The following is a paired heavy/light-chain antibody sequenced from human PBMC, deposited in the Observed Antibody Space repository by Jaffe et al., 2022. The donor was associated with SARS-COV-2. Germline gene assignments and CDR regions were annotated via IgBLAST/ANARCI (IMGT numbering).Light chain of an antibody. J-gene: IGLJ2*01. V-gene: IGLV3-19*01. CDR2: GKN. CDR1: SLRSYY. Sequence: SSELTQDPAVSVALGQTVRITCQGDSLRSYYASWYQQKPGQAPVLVIYGKNNRPSGIPDRFSGSSSGNTASLTITGAQAEDEADYYCNSRDSSGYVVFGGGTKLTVL. CDR3: NSRDSSGYVV.
Heavy chain of an antibody. CDR2: IYYSGST. CDR3: ARGDAYSSFPEY. CDR1: GGSISSYY. V-gene: IGHV4-59*01. D-gene: IGHD6-6*01. J-gene: IGHJ4*02. Sequence: QVQLQESGPGLVKPSETLSLTCTVSGGSISSYYWSWIRQPPGKGLEWIGYIYYSGSTNYNPSLKSRVTISVDTSKNQFSLKLSSVTAADTAVYYCARGDAYSSFPEYWGQGTLVTVSS.